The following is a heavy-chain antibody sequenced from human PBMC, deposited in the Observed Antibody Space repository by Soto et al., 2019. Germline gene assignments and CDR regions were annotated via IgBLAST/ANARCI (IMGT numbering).Heavy chain of an antibody. V-gene: IGHV3-15*07. J-gene: IGHJ3*01. CDR1: GFTFTNTW. CDR3: TTESFPVPIVDTYEV. Sequence: EDQLVESGGGLVKPGGSLRLSCAASGFTFTNTWLNCVRQAPGKGLEWVARIKRNADGATADYAASVTGRLTISRDDSQYTLALQMTSLKVEDTAVYFCTTESFPVPIVDTYEVWGHGTRVSVSS. D-gene: IGHD3-16*02. CDR2: IKRNADGATA.